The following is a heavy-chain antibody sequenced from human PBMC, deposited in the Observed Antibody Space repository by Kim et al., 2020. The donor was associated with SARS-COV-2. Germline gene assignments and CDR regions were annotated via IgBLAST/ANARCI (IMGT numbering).Heavy chain of an antibody. CDR2: INPNSGGT. J-gene: IGHJ2*01. V-gene: IGHV1-2*06. D-gene: IGHD3-22*01. CDR3: ARGSMIVVRYFDL. CDR1: GYTFTGYY. Sequence: ASVKVSCKASGYTFTGYYMHWVRQAPGQGLEWMGRINPNSGGTNYAQKFQGRVTMTRDTSISTAYMELSRLRSDDTAVYYCARGSMIVVRYFDLWGRGTLVTVSS.